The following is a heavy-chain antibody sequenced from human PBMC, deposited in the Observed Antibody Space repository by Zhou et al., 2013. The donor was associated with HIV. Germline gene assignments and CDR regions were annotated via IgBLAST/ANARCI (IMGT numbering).Heavy chain of an antibody. CDR3: AREKETRVFCSSTSCYTPFDYYYYMDV. D-gene: IGHD2-2*02. V-gene: IGHV1-69*05. J-gene: IGHJ6*03. CDR1: GGTFSSYA. CDR2: IIPIFGTA. Sequence: QVQLVQSGAEVKKPGSSVKVSCKASGGTFSSYAISWVRQAPGQGLEWMGGIIPIFGTANYAQKFQGRVTITTDESTSTAYMELSSLRSEDTAVYYCAREKETRVFCSSTSCYTPFDYYYYMDVWGKGTTVTVSS.